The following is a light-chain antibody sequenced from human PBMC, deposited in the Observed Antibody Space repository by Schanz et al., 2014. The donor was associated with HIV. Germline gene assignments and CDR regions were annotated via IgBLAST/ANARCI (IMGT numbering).Light chain of an antibody. V-gene: IGLV1-47*01. Sequence: QSVLTQPPSASGTPGQRVTISCSGSSSNIGSNYVYWYQQLPGTAPKLLIYRNNQRPSGVPDRFSGSKSGTSASLTIRGLRSEDEADYYCAAWDDSLSSILFGGGTKLTVL. CDR1: SSNIGSNY. J-gene: IGLJ3*02. CDR3: AAWDDSLSSIL. CDR2: RNN.